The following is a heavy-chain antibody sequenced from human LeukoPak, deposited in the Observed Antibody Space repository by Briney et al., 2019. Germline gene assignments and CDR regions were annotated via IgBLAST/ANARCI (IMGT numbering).Heavy chain of an antibody. CDR2: IYTSGST. CDR1: GVSISSGSYY. J-gene: IGHJ5*02. CDR3: ASTLVVPAATNWFDP. D-gene: IGHD2-2*01. V-gene: IGHV4-61*02. Sequence: SQTLSLTCTVSGVSISSGSYYWSWIRQPAGKGLEWIGRIYTSGSTNYNPSLKSRVTISVDTSKNQFSLKLSSVTAADTAVYYCASTLVVPAATNWFDPWGQGTLVTVSS.